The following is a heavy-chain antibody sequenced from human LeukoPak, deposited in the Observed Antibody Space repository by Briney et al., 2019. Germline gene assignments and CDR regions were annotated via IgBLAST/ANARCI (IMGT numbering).Heavy chain of an antibody. V-gene: IGHV3-7*01. Sequence: GGSLRLSCAASGFTFSSYWMTWVRQAPGKGLEWVANIKQDGSEKYYVDSVKGRFTISRDNAKDSLYLQMNRLRAEDTAVYYCARDAGCGGDCSANWFDPWGQGTLVTVSS. CDR2: IKQDGSEK. CDR3: ARDAGCGGDCSANWFDP. J-gene: IGHJ5*02. CDR1: GFTFSSYW. D-gene: IGHD2-21*02.